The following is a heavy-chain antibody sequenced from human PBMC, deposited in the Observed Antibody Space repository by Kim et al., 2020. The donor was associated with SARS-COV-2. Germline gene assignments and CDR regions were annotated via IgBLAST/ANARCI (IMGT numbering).Heavy chain of an antibody. CDR2: K. V-gene: IGHV2-70*01. J-gene: IGHJ4*02. D-gene: IGHD1-26*01. Sequence: KYYSKSLKTRLTISKDTSKNQVVLTMTNRDPVDTATYYCARMKAGGSYLDYWGQGTLVTVSS. CDR3: ARMKAGGSYLDY.